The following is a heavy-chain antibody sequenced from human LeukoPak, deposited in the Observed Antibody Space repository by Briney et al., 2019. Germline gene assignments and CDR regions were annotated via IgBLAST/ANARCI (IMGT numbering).Heavy chain of an antibody. CDR1: VFTVSRNY. V-gene: IGHV3-21*01. J-gene: IGHJ2*01. CDR2: ISSSSSYI. D-gene: IGHD6-6*01. CDR3: ARFPVEYSSTLAVRYFDL. Sequence: GGSLRLSCAASVFTVSRNYMNWVRHAPGKGLEWVSSISSSSSYIYYADSVKGRFTISRDNAKNSLYLQMNSLRAEDTAVYYCARFPVEYSSTLAVRYFDLWGRGTLVTVSS.